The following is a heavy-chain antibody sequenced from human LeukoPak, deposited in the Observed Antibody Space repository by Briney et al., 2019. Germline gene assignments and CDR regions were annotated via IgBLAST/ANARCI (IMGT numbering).Heavy chain of an antibody. J-gene: IGHJ4*02. D-gene: IGHD3-9*01. CDR3: VKDLTGTWSFDY. CDR1: GFTFSNHF. CDR2: IGPNGAST. V-gene: IGHV3-64D*06. Sequence: GGSLRLSCSTSGFTFSNHFMHWVRQAPGKGLEYVSSIGPNGASTLYADSVKGRFTISRDNSKNALYLQLTSLRLEDTALYYCVKDLTGTWSFDYWGQGTLVTVSS.